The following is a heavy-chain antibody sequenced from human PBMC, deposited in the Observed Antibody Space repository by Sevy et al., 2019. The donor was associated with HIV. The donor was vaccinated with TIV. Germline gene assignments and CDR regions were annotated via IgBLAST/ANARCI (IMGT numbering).Heavy chain of an antibody. V-gene: IGHV3-21*01. CDR3: ASVGARGGRWSHDAFDI. CDR1: GFTFSSYS. CDR2: ISSSSSYI. J-gene: IGHJ3*02. Sequence: GGSLRLSCAASGFTFSSYSMNWVRQAPGKGLEWVSSISSSSSYIYYADSVKGRFTISRDNAKNSLYLQMNSLRAEDMAVYSYASVGARGGRWSHDAFDIWGQGTMVTVSS. D-gene: IGHD3-10*01.